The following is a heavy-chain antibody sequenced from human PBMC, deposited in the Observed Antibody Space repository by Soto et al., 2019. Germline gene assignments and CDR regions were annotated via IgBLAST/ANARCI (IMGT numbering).Heavy chain of an antibody. J-gene: IGHJ4*02. CDR3: GSRGLDY. CDR1: GYTFTSYG. Sequence: QVQLVQSGTEVKKPGASVKVSCKTSGYTFTSYGITWVRQAPGQGLEWMGWINTYNGDRGYVQKFQGRLTVTADTSTSTAYMELRSLRSDDTAVYYCGSRGLDYWGQGTLVTVSS. V-gene: IGHV1-18*01. CDR2: INTYNGDR.